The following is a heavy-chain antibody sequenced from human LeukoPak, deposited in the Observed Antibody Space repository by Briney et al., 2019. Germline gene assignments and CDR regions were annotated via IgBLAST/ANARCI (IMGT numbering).Heavy chain of an antibody. CDR2: ISGSGGST. CDR3: AMSSSYGSGSYYYYYGMDV. CDR1: GFTFSSYA. Sequence: PGGSLRLSCAASGFTFSSYAMSWVRQAPGKGLEWVSAISGSGGSTYYADSVKGRFTISRDNSKNTLYLQMNSLRAEDTAVYYCAMSSSYGSGSYYYYYGMDVWGQGTTVTVSS. V-gene: IGHV3-23*01. D-gene: IGHD3-10*01. J-gene: IGHJ6*02.